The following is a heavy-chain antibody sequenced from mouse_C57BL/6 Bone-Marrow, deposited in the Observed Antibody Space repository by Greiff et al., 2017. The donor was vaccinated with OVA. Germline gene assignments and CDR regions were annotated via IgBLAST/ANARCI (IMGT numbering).Heavy chain of an antibody. CDR3: TSYGNFDY. CDR1: GFNIKDDY. Sequence: VQLKESGAELVRPGASVKLSCTASGFNIKDDYMHWVKQRPEQGLEWIGWIDPENGDTEYASKFQGKATITADTSSNTAYLQLSSLASVDTSVDYCTSYGNFDYWGQGTTLTVSS. D-gene: IGHD2-1*01. J-gene: IGHJ2*01. CDR2: IDPENGDT. V-gene: IGHV14-4*01.